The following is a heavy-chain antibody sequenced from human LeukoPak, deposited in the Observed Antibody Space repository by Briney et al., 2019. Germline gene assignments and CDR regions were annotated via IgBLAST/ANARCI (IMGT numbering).Heavy chain of an antibody. J-gene: IGHJ4*02. CDR1: GFTLSSYA. Sequence: GGSLRLSCAASGFTLSSYAMTWVRQAPGRGLEWVPSVDGGGGGTYYADSVKGRFTISRDNSKDTLYLQMNGLRAEDTAVYFCAKLSAGSAAWYSLHYDFWGQGTLVTVSS. D-gene: IGHD6-13*01. CDR3: AKLSAGSAAWYSLHYDF. CDR2: VDGGGGGT. V-gene: IGHV3-23*01.